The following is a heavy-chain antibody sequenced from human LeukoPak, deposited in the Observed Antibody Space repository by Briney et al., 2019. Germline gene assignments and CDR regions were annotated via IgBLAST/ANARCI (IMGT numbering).Heavy chain of an antibody. D-gene: IGHD2-21*02. CDR2: ISAYNGNT. Sequence: GASVKVSCKASGYTFTSYGISWVRQAPGQGLEWMGWISAYNGNTNYAQKLQGRVTMTTDTSTSTAYMELRSLRSDDTAVYYCARDPLYCGGDCYPETDYYGMDVRGQGTTVTVSS. V-gene: IGHV1-18*01. J-gene: IGHJ6*02. CDR3: ARDPLYCGGDCYPETDYYGMDV. CDR1: GYTFTSYG.